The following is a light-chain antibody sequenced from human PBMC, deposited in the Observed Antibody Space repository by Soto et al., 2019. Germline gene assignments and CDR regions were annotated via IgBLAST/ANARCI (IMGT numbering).Light chain of an antibody. Sequence: QSVLTQPASVSGSPGQSITISCTGTSSDLAIYNYVSWYQQQPGKAPKLMIYQVTNRPSGVSNRFSGSRSGNTASLTISALQAEDEADYFCNSYTSSTSRPYVLGTGTKV. J-gene: IGLJ1*01. CDR2: QVT. CDR1: SSDLAIYNY. CDR3: NSYTSSTSRPYV. V-gene: IGLV2-14*01.